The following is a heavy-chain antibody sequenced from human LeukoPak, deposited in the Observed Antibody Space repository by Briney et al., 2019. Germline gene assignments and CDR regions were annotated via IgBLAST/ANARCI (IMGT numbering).Heavy chain of an antibody. Sequence: GESLKISCKGSGYNFTNYGIGWVRQMPGKGLEWMGIIYPGDSDTRYSPSFQGQVTISADKSISTAYLQWSSLKASDTAMYFCATYAGSYSKYFQHWGQGTLVTVSS. CDR3: ATYAGSYSKYFQH. J-gene: IGHJ1*01. V-gene: IGHV5-51*01. D-gene: IGHD3-10*01. CDR2: IYPGDSDT. CDR1: GYNFTNYG.